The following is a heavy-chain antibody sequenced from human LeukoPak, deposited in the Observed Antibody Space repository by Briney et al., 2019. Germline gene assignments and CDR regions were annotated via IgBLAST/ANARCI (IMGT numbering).Heavy chain of an antibody. CDR2: IGTYNRNT. CDR1: GYTFRNYG. D-gene: IGHD6-19*01. J-gene: IGHJ4*02. V-gene: IGHV1-18*01. CDR3: ARGRLKRVPFTKVAGALDY. Sequence: GASVKVSCKASGYTFRNYGITWVRQAPGQGLEGMGWIGTYNRNTDYSQQFQGRDIMTADTSTNTDHMELRSLRADDTAVYYCARGRLKRVPFTKVAGALDYWGQGTRVTVSS.